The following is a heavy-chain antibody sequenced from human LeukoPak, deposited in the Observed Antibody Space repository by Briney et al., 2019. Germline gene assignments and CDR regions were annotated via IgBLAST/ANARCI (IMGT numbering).Heavy chain of an antibody. CDR2: VSHDGIQT. Sequence: KAGGSLRLSCAASGFTFSNYAMHWVRQGLVKGLESMAVVSHDGIQTYYADSVKGRFTISRDNSKSTLFLQMNSLRAEDTAVYYCARDFIHRSGEADYWGQGTLVTVSS. V-gene: IGHV3-30-3*01. CDR1: GFTFSNYA. J-gene: IGHJ4*02. CDR3: ARDFIHRSGEADY. D-gene: IGHD3-3*01.